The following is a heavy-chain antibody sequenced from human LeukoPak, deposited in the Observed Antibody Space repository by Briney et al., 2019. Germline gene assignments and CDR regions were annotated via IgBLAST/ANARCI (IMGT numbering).Heavy chain of an antibody. CDR2: ISYDGSNK. D-gene: IGHD3-10*01. CDR1: GFTFSSYA. J-gene: IGHJ4*02. V-gene: IGHV3-30*04. CDR3: ARASGRYGSGSYYNMGY. Sequence: PGGSLRLSCSASGFTFSSYAMHWVRQAPGKGLEWVAVISYDGSNKKYADSVKGRFTISRDNSKNTLYLQMNSLRAEDTAVYYCARASGRYGSGSYYNMGYWGQGTLVTVSS.